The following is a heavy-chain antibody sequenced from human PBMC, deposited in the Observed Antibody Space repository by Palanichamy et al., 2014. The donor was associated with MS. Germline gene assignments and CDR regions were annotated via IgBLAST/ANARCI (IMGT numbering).Heavy chain of an antibody. V-gene: IGHV1-69*01. Sequence: QVQLVQSGAEVKKPGASVKVSCKASGGTFSRYVITWVRQAPGQGLEWMGGIIPIYGSANYAQKLQGRVTITADETTSTVYMEMKNLRSEDTAVYYCAAGNYGSGSFTYGMDVWGQGTTVTV. D-gene: IGHD3-10*01. CDR1: GGTFSRYV. CDR3: AAGNYGSGSFTYGMDV. CDR2: IIPIYGSA. J-gene: IGHJ6*02.